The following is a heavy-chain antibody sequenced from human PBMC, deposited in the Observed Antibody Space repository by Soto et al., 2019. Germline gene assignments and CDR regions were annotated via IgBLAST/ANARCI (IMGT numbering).Heavy chain of an antibody. D-gene: IGHD3-16*01. CDR1: GYTFTSYG. V-gene: IGHV1-18*01. CDR2: ISAYNGNT. CDR3: PRDVMPGEDPCAVDV. J-gene: IGHJ6*02. Sequence: HVQLVQSGAGVKKPGASVKVSCKASGYTFTSYGLIWVRQAPGQGLEWMGWISAYNGNTKYAQKLQGRVTLTTDTSTTKAYMELRSLRSDDTAVYYCPRDVMPGEDPCAVDVWGQGTPVTVSS.